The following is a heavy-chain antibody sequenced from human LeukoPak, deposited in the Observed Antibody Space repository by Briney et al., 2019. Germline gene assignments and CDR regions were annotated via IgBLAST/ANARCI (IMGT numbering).Heavy chain of an antibody. V-gene: IGHV1-18*01. CDR3: ARVRNIAAAAYFDY. D-gene: IGHD6-13*01. CDR1: GYTLTSYG. CDR2: ISAYNGNT. J-gene: IGHJ4*02. Sequence: GASVKVSCKASGYTLTSYGISWVRQAPGQGPEWMGWISAYNGNTNYAQKLQGRVTMTTDTSTSTAYMELRSLRSDDTAVYYCARVRNIAAAAYFDYWGQGTLVTVSS.